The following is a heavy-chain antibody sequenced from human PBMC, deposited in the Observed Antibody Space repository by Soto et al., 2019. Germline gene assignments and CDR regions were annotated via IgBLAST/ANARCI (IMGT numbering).Heavy chain of an antibody. D-gene: IGHD1-26*01. CDR3: ARDRYSRSQRNFDS. Sequence: QVQLVQSGAEMKKPGASVKVSCKASGYTFTSYGISWVRQAPGQGLEWMGWISGYNGKTNYAQDFQGRVTMTTDSSTTTAYMELRSLRSDDTAVYYCARDRYSRSQRNFDSWGQGTLVTVAS. CDR2: ISGYNGKT. V-gene: IGHV1-18*01. CDR1: GYTFTSYG. J-gene: IGHJ4*02.